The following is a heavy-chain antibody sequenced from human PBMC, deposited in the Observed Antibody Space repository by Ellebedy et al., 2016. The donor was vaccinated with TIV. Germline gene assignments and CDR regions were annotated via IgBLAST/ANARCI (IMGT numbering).Heavy chain of an antibody. J-gene: IGHJ6*02. Sequence: AASVKVSCKTSGYTFATYGITWARQAPGQGLEWMGWISAYNGNTEYAQKLQGRVTMTRDTSTSTVYMELSSLSSEDTALYYCARAPLSGVFYGMDVWGQGTTVTVSS. CDR3: ARAPLSGVFYGMDV. CDR1: GYTFATYG. D-gene: IGHD3-16*02. CDR2: ISAYNGNT. V-gene: IGHV1-18*01.